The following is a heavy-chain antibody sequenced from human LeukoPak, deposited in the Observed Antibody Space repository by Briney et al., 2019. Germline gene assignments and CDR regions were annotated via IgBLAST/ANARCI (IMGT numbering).Heavy chain of an antibody. D-gene: IGHD3-9*01. CDR3: TTYDILTGFDY. CDR1: GGTFSDHI. J-gene: IGHJ4*02. Sequence: SVKVSCKASGGTFSDHIIFWVRQAPGQGHEWIGGISPLLGASNHTQKFQDRVRITADESANTAYMELSNLRSADSALYYCTTYDILTGFDYWGQGTLVTVSS. V-gene: IGHV1-69*16. CDR2: ISPLLGAS.